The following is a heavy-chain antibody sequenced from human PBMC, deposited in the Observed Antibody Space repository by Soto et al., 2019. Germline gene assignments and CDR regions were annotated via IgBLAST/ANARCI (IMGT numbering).Heavy chain of an antibody. V-gene: IGHV1-69*02. Sequence: SVKVSCKASGGTFSSYTISWVRQAPGQGLEWMGRIIPILGIANYAQKFQGRVTITADKSTSTAYMELSSLRSEDTAVYYCASMGAYYYDSSGSPIDYRGQGTLVTAPQ. CDR3: ASMGAYYYDSSGSPIDY. J-gene: IGHJ4*02. CDR1: GGTFSSYT. D-gene: IGHD3-22*01. CDR2: IIPILGIA.